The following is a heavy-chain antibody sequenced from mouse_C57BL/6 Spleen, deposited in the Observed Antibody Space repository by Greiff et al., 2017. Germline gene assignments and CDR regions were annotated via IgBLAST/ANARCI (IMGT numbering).Heavy chain of an antibody. CDR1: GYTFTDYN. CDR2: INPNNGGT. V-gene: IGHV1-18*01. J-gene: IGHJ3*01. CDR3: ARGEANWDWFAD. Sequence: VQLQQSGPELVKPGASVKIPCKASGYTFTDYNMDWVKQSHGKSLEWIGDINPNNGGTIYNQKFKGKATLTVDKSSSTAYMELRSLTSEDTAVYYCARGEANWDWFADWGQGTLVTVSA. D-gene: IGHD4-1*01.